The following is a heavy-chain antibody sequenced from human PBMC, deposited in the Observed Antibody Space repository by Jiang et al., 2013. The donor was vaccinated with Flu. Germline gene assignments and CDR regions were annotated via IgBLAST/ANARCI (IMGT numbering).Heavy chain of an antibody. V-gene: IGHV1-69*01. J-gene: IGHJ5*02. CDR1: SYA. CDR3: ARGRVNWFDP. CDR2: IIPIFGTA. Sequence: SYAISWVRQAPGQGLEWMGGIIPIFGTANYAQKFQGRVTITADESTSTAYMELSSLRSEDTAVYYCARGRVNWFDPWGQGTLVTVSS.